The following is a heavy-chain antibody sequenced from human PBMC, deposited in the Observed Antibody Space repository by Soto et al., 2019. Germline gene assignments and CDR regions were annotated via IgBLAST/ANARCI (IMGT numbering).Heavy chain of an antibody. V-gene: IGHV3-23*01. CDR3: AKGEFWSAYENWFDP. D-gene: IGHD3-3*01. CDR2: ISGSGGST. Sequence: PGGSLRLSCAASGFTFSSYAMSWVRQAPGKGLEWVSAISGSGGSTYYADSVKGRFTISRDNSKTTLYLQMNSLRAEDTAVYYCAKGEFWSAYENWFDPWGQGTQVTVSS. CDR1: GFTFSSYA. J-gene: IGHJ5*02.